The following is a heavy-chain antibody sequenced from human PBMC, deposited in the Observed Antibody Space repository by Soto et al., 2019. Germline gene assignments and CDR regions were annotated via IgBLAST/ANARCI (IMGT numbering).Heavy chain of an antibody. J-gene: IGHJ5*02. CDR3: TRVVGSGSYYNQYSWFDP. CDR2: INVYNGNT. Sequence: ASVKVSCKASGYTFTNYGISWVRQAPGQGLERMGWINVYNGNTKYAQKVQGRVTMTTDTTTSTAYMELRSQRSDDTDVYYCTRVVGSGSYYNQYSWFDPWGQETLVTVSS. V-gene: IGHV1-18*01. CDR1: GYTFTNYG. D-gene: IGHD3-10*01.